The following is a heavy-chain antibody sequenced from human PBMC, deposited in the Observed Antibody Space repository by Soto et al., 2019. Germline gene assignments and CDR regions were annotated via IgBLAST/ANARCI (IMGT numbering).Heavy chain of an antibody. CDR1: GITISNYP. V-gene: IGHV3-23*01. CDR3: GKDDGGYPSTAPH. CDR2: ISGSGDRT. J-gene: IGHJ4*02. D-gene: IGHD3-22*01. Sequence: DVQLLESGGGLVQPGGSLRLSCAASGITISNYPMSWVRQAPGKGLDWVSGISGSGDRTYYADSAKGRFYISNDISKNSLSLQLDSLGVEDTAVYFCGKDDGGYPSTAPHWGQGTLVTVSS.